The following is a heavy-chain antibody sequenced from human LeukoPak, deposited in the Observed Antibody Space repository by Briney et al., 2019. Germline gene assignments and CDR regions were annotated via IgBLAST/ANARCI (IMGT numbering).Heavy chain of an antibody. CDR2: INHSGST. D-gene: IGHD5-18*01. CDR1: GGSFSGYY. J-gene: IGHJ6*03. Sequence: DPSETLSLTCAVYGGSFSGYYWSWIRQPPGKGLEWIGEINHSGSTNYNPSLKSRVTISVDTSKNQFSLKLSSVTAADTAVYYCARGRGYSYGYRDYYYMDVWGKGTTVTVSS. CDR3: ARGRGYSYGYRDYYYMDV. V-gene: IGHV4-34*01.